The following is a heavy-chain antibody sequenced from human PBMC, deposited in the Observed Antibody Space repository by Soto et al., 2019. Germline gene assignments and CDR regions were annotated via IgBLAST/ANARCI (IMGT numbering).Heavy chain of an antibody. CDR1: GYTFTNQG. CDR3: ARDLDYSNSICVY. CDR2: ISAYNGDT. D-gene: IGHD4-4*01. Sequence: QVQMVQSGGEMKKPGASVKVSCKTSGYTFTNQGVSWVRQAPGQGLEWMGWISAYNGDTDYAPKFQDRVTMTMDTSTSTVFLELRSLRADETAVYYCARDLDYSNSICVYWGQGTPVTVSS. V-gene: IGHV1-18*01. J-gene: IGHJ4*02.